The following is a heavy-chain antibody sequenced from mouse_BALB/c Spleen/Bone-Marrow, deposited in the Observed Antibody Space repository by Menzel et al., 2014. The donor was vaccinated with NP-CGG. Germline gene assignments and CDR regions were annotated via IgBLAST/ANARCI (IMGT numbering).Heavy chain of an antibody. CDR1: GITFICYY. CDR3: ARHQARVLFDY. CDR2: IINKANGYTT. D-gene: IGHD3-1*01. J-gene: IGHJ2*01. V-gene: IGHV7-3*02. Sequence: VQAGVGGVQPGGFLTLSFASFGITFICYYMNWLCQTPGQPLERKGFIINKANGYTTEYSASVKGRITVYRDNSQNNLYLQMQPPRAADGATYYLARHQARVLFDYWCQCPPLT.